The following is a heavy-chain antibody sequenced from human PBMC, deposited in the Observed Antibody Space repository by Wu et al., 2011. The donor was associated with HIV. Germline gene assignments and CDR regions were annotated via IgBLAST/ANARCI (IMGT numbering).Heavy chain of an antibody. Sequence: VQLVQSGAEVKKPGASVKVSCKASGYTFTSYGISWVRQAPGQGLEWMGWISAYNGDTNYAQKLQGRVTMTTDTSTSTAYMELRSLRSDDTAVYYCARDRRFLESPFFFDYWGQGTLVTVSS. V-gene: IGHV1-18*01. CDR2: ISAYNGDT. CDR1: GYTFTSYG. D-gene: IGHD3-3*01. CDR3: ARDRRFLESPFFFDY. J-gene: IGHJ4*02.